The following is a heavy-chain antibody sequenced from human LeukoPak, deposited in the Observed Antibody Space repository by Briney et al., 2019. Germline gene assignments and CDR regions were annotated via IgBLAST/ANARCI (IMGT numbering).Heavy chain of an antibody. Sequence: ASVKVSCKASGYTFTSYDINWVRQATRQGLEWMGWMNPNSGNTGYAQKFQGRVTITRNTSISTAYMELSSLRSEDTAVYYCARGEIEALFFSSGYSSGWSTYYMDVWGKGTTVTVSS. CDR2: MNPNSGNT. CDR1: GYTFTSYD. V-gene: IGHV1-8*03. CDR3: ARGEIEALFFSSGYSSGWSTYYMDV. J-gene: IGHJ6*03. D-gene: IGHD6-19*01.